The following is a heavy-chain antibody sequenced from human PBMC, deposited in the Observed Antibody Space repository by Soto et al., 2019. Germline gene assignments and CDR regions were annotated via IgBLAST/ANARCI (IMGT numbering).Heavy chain of an antibody. J-gene: IGHJ4*02. CDR2: IYYSGTT. D-gene: IGHD2-8*01. Sequence: QVQLQESGPGLVKPSQTLSLTCTVSGGSNSSGDYYWSWIRQPPGKGLEWIGYIYYSGTTYYNPSLKRRVTILVDTSKNQFSLKLSSVTAADTAVYYCGRGGGYCTNGVCPFDYWGRGTLVTVSS. CDR1: GGSNSSGDYY. CDR3: GRGGGYCTNGVCPFDY. V-gene: IGHV4-30-4*01.